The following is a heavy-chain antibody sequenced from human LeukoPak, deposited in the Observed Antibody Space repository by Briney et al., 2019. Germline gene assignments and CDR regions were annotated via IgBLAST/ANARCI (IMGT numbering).Heavy chain of an antibody. V-gene: IGHV3-7*01. D-gene: IGHD1-7*01. CDR1: ELTSSTSW. CDR2: TKQDGSEK. Sequence: GGSLRLSCAASELTSSTSWMSWVRQAPGKGLEWVAQTKQDGSEKYYVDSVKGRFTTSKDKNSLFLQMNSVRAEDTAVYYCVGWGISGITNHWGQGTLVTVSS. J-gene: IGHJ4*02. CDR3: VGWGISGITNH.